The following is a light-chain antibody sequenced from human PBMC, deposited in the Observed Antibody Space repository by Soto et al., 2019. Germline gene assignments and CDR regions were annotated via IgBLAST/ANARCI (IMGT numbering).Light chain of an antibody. V-gene: IGKV2-28*01. CDR2: LGS. CDR3: MHALQIPIP. Sequence: DIVMTQAPLDRPVTPGEPAYSSCRSSQSFLHSNGYNYLDWYLQKPGQSPQLLIYLGSNRASGVPDRFSGSGSGTDGTLKISRVEAEEWWIDYGMHALQIPIPVGQRTRLEL. J-gene: IGKJ5*01. CDR1: QSFLHSNGYNY.